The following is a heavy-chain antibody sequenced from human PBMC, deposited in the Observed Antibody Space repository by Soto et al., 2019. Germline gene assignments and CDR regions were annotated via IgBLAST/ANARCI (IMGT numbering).Heavy chain of an antibody. Sequence: KPSETLSLTCAVYGGSFSGYYWSWIRQPPGKGLEWIGEINHSGSTNYNPSLKSRVTISVDTSKNQFSLKLSSVTAADTAVYYSARGPAGNYYYYGMDVWGQGTTVTVSS. CDR3: ARGPAGNYYYYGMDV. CDR1: GGSFSGYY. CDR2: INHSGST. V-gene: IGHV4-34*01. J-gene: IGHJ6*02.